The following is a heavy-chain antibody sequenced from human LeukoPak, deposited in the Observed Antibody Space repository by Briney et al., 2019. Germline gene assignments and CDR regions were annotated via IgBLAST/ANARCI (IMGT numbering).Heavy chain of an antibody. CDR1: GFSISSGSYY. CDR3: ARLSLFGDPFDY. J-gene: IGHJ4*02. V-gene: IGHV4-61*02. D-gene: IGHD4-17*01. Sequence: SETLSLTCTASGFSISSGSYYWSWLRQPAGKGLEWIVRIYTSGSTNYNPSLKSLVTISVDTSKNQFSLKLSSVTAADTAVYYCARLSLFGDPFDYWGQGTLVTVSS. CDR2: IYTSGST.